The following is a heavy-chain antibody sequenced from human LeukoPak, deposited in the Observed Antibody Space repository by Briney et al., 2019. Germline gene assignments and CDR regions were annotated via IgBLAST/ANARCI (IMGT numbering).Heavy chain of an antibody. CDR1: GFTFSSYD. CDR3: ARGKFSSGWCIDY. J-gene: IGHJ4*02. V-gene: IGHV3-13*01. CDR2: IGTAGDT. Sequence: PGGSLGLSCAASGFTFSSYDMHWVRQATGKGLEWVSAIGTAGDTYYPGSVKGRFTISRENAKNSLYLQMNSLRAGDTAVYYCARGKFSSGWCIDYWGQGTLVTVSS. D-gene: IGHD6-19*01.